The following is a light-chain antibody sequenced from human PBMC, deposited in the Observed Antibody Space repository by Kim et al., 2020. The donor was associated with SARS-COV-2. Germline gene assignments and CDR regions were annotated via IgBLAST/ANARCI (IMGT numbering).Light chain of an antibody. Sequence: GQSVTISCTGTSSDVGGYNFVSWYQQDLGKAPKVMIYEVSKRPSGVPDRFSGSKSGNTASLTVSGLQAEDEADYYCSSYAGSNTLVFGGGTQLTVL. J-gene: IGLJ2*01. CDR3: SSYAGSNTLV. CDR1: SSDVGGYNF. CDR2: EVS. V-gene: IGLV2-8*01.